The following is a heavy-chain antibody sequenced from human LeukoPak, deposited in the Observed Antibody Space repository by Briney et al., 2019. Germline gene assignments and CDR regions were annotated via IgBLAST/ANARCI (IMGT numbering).Heavy chain of an antibody. D-gene: IGHD6-19*01. CDR3: AKGIYSSGWSYFDY. V-gene: IGHV3-23*01. CDR1: GFTFSNSA. CDR2: LSGSGITT. Sequence: GGSLRLSCAASGFTFSNSAMSWVRQAPGKGLEWVSTLSGSGITTYYADSVTGRFTISRDNSKNTLYLQMNSLIAEDTSVYSCAKGIYSSGWSYFDYWGHGTLVTVSS. J-gene: IGHJ4*01.